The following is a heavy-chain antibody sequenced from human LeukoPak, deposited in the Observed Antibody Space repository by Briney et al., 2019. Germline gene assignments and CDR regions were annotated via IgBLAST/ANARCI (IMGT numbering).Heavy chain of an antibody. D-gene: IGHD3-22*01. Sequence: SETLSLTCTVSGGSISSYYWSWIRQPPGKGLEWIGYIYYSGITNYNPSLTSRVTISVDTSKNQFSLKLTSVTAADTAVYYCARQNYDSSPYYYSYYMDVWGKGTTVTVSS. V-gene: IGHV4-59*01. CDR1: GGSISSYY. CDR2: IYYSGIT. J-gene: IGHJ6*03. CDR3: ARQNYDSSPYYYSYYMDV.